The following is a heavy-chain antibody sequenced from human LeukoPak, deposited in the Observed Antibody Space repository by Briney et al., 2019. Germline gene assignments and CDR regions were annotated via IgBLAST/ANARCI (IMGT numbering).Heavy chain of an antibody. J-gene: IGHJ6*02. CDR3: ARTIVVPAALYYYYYGMDV. D-gene: IGHD2-2*01. V-gene: IGHV1-8*01. Sequence: ASVKVSCKASGYTFTSYDINWARQATGQGLEWMGWMNPNSGNTGYAQKFQGRVTMTRNTSISTAYMELSSLRSEDTAVYYCARTIVVPAALYYYYYGMDVWGQGTTVTVSS. CDR2: MNPNSGNT. CDR1: GYTFTSYD.